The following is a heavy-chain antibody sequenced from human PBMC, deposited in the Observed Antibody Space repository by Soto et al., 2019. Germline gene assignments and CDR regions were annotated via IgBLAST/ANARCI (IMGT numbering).Heavy chain of an antibody. CDR1: GGSFSGYY. V-gene: IGHV4-34*01. Sequence: PSETLSLTCAFYGGSFSGYYWSWIRQPPGKGLEWIGEINHSGSTNYNPSLKSRVTISVDTSKNQFSLKLSSVTAADTAVYYCAREKTTTYYYYGMDVWGQGTTVTVSS. CDR2: INHSGST. J-gene: IGHJ6*02. D-gene: IGHD4-17*01. CDR3: AREKTTTYYYYGMDV.